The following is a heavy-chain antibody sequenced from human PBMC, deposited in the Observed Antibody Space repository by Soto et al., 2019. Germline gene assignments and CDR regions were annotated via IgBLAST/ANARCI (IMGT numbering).Heavy chain of an antibody. CDR3: ARVGYSGYGWGRRGGGYYYYGMDV. CDR2: IIPIFGTA. J-gene: IGHJ6*02. D-gene: IGHD5-12*01. V-gene: IGHV1-69*06. Sequence: SVKVSCKASGGTFSSYAISWVRQAPGQGLEWMGGIIPIFGTANYAQRFQGRVTITADKSTSTAYMELSSLRSEDTAVYYCARVGYSGYGWGRRGGGYYYYGMDVWGQGTTVTVSS. CDR1: GGTFSSYA.